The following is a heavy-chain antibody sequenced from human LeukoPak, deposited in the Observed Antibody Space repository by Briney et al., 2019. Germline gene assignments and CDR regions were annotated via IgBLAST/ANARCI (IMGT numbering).Heavy chain of an antibody. CDR3: ARTYTVSSDFDC. D-gene: IGHD6-6*01. J-gene: IGHJ4*02. V-gene: IGHV1-2*02. CDR2: INPNSGGT. Sequence: ASVKVSCKAAGYTFTGYYVHWVRQAPGQGLEWMGWINPNSGGTNYAQRFQDRVSMTRDTYISTAYMELSRLRSDDTAVYYCARTYTVSSDFDCWGLGTLVTASS. CDR1: GYTFTGYY.